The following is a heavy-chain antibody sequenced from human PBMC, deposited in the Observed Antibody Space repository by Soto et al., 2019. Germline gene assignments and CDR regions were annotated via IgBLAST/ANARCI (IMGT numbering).Heavy chain of an antibody. CDR2: IKQDGSEK. Sequence: PGGSLRLSCAASGFTFSSYWMSWVRQAPGKGLEWVANIKQDGSEKYYVDSVKGRFTISRDNAKNSLYLQMNSLRAEDTAVYYCAXGGPKLYCGGGCYTFDYWGQGTLVTVSS. CDR3: AXGGPKLYCGGGCYTFDY. D-gene: IGHD2-21*02. V-gene: IGHV3-7*01. J-gene: IGHJ4*02. CDR1: GFTFSSYW.